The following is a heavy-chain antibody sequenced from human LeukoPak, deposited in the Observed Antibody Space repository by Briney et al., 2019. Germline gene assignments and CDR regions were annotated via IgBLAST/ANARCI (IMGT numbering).Heavy chain of an antibody. CDR2: ITWKSHRT. CDR1: GFAFDYNT. V-gene: IGHV3-43*01. Sequence: GSLRLSCAASGFAFDYNTMHWVRQTPGRGLEWVSFITWKSHRTHYSDSVRGRFSVSRDNSKDSMHLEMNSLKTEDTGLYHFASVVGYRSLGYLGQGTLVTVSS. D-gene: IGHD4-23*01. J-gene: IGHJ1*01. CDR3: ASVVGYRSLGY.